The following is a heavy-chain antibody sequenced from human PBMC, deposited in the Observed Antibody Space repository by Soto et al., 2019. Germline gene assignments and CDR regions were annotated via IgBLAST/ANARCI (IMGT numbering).Heavy chain of an antibody. CDR2: TYYRSKWYN. J-gene: IGHJ6*02. D-gene: IGHD3-10*01. CDR3: ARQWVVRGNYGMDV. V-gene: IGHV6-1*01. Sequence: QTLSLTCATSGDSVSSNSAAWNWIRQSPSRGLEWLGRTYYRSKWYNDYAVSVKSRITINPDTSKNQFSLQLNSVTPEDTAVYYCARQWVVRGNYGMDVWGQGTTVTVSS. CDR1: GDSVSSNSAA.